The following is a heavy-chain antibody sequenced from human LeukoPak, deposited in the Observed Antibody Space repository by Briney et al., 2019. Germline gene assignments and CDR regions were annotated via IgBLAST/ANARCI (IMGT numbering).Heavy chain of an antibody. CDR3: AKGPLWFGELSVQYFDY. Sequence: QPGGSLRLSCAASGFTFSSYGMHWVRQAPGKGLEWVAVISYDGSNKYYADSVKGRFTISRDNSKNTLYLQMNSLRAEDTAVYYCAKGPLWFGELSVQYFDYWGQGTLVTVSS. J-gene: IGHJ4*02. D-gene: IGHD3-10*01. CDR1: GFTFSSYG. V-gene: IGHV3-30*18. CDR2: ISYDGSNK.